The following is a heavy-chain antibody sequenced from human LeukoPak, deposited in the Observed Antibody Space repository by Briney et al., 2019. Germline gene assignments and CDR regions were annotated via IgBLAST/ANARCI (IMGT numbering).Heavy chain of an antibody. Sequence: SETLSLTCTVSGGSISSHYWSWIRQPPGKGLEWIGYVFYSGSTNYNPSLKSRVSISVDTSKKQLSLKLSSVTAADTAVYYCARVVPKQHLVDAFDIWGQGTMVTVSS. CDR2: VFYSGST. CDR3: ARVVPKQHLVDAFDI. D-gene: IGHD6-13*01. J-gene: IGHJ3*02. CDR1: GGSISSHY. V-gene: IGHV4-59*11.